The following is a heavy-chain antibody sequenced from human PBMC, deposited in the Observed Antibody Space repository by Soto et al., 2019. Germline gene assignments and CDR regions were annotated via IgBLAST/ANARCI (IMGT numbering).Heavy chain of an antibody. CDR2: ISAYNRNT. CDR3: ARESGYDFWSGYYKSDYYYTDV. Sequence: QVQLVQSGAEVKKPGASVKVSCKASGYTFTSYGIIWVRQAPGQGLEWMGWISAYNRNTNYAQKLQGRVTMTADTSTSTAYIELRSLRSDDTAVYYCARESGYDFWSGYYKSDYYYTDVWGKGTTVTVS. CDR1: GYTFTSYG. V-gene: IGHV1-18*01. D-gene: IGHD3-3*01. J-gene: IGHJ6*03.